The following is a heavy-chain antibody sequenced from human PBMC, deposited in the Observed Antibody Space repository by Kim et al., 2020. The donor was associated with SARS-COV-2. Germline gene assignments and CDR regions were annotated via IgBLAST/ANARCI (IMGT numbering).Heavy chain of an antibody. J-gene: IGHJ3*02. Sequence: ASVKVSCKASGYTFTSYDINWVRQATGQGLEWMGWMNPNSGNTGYAQKFQGRVTMTRNTSISTAYMELSSLRSEDTAVYYCARGPQGPPPYYDYVLGIWGQGTMVTVSS. V-gene: IGHV1-8*01. D-gene: IGHD3-16*01. CDR2: MNPNSGNT. CDR1: GYTFTSYD. CDR3: ARGPQGPPPYYDYVLGI.